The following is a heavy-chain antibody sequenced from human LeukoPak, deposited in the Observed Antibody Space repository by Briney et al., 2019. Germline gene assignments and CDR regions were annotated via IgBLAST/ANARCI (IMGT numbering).Heavy chain of an antibody. V-gene: IGHV1-69*06. D-gene: IGHD6-13*01. CDR1: GGTLSSYA. CDR2: IIPIFGTA. Sequence: SVKVSCKASGGTLSSYAISWVRQAPGQGLEWMGGIIPIFGTANYAQKFQGRVTITADKSTSTAYMELSSLRSEDTAVYYCARSPQYSSSWYYYYYYMDVWGKGTTVTVSS. CDR3: ARSPQYSSSWYYYYYYMDV. J-gene: IGHJ6*03.